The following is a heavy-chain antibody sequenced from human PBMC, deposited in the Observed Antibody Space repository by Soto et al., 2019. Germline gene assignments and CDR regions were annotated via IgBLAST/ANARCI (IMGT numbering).Heavy chain of an antibody. CDR2: IYYSGST. J-gene: IGHJ6*02. D-gene: IGHD3-10*01. CDR1: GGSISSGDYY. Sequence: SETLSLTCTVSGGSISSGDYYWSWIRQPPGKGLEWIGYIYYSGSTYYNPSLKSRVTISVDTSKNQFSLKLSSVTAADTAVYYCARDSLLLWFGELLSASYGMDVWGQGTTVTVSS. V-gene: IGHV4-30-4*01. CDR3: ARDSLLLWFGELLSASYGMDV.